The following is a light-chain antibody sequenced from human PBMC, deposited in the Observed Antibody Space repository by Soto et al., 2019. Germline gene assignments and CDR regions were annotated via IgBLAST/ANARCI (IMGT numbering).Light chain of an antibody. CDR3: GTWDSSLSAYV. Sequence: QSVLTQPPSVSAAPGQKVTISCSGSSSNIGNNYVSWYQQLPGTAPKLLIYDNNKRPSGIPDRFSDSKPGTSATLGITGLQTGDEADYYCGTWDSSLSAYVFGTGTKVTVL. J-gene: IGLJ1*01. CDR1: SSNIGNNY. CDR2: DNN. V-gene: IGLV1-51*01.